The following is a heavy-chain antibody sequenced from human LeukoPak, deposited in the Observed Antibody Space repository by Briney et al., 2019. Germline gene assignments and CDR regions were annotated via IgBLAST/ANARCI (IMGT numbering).Heavy chain of an antibody. V-gene: IGHV3-48*01. CDR3: ARDPPSTDGGPDRWYYYYYMDV. CDR1: GFTFSSYS. Sequence: QAGGSLRLSCAASGFTFSSYSMNWVRQAPGKGLEWVSYISSSSSTIYYADSVKGRFTISRDNAKNSLYLQMNSLRAEDTAVYYCARDPPSTDGGPDRWYYYYYMDVWGKGTTVTVSS. D-gene: IGHD2/OR15-2a*01. J-gene: IGHJ6*03. CDR2: ISSSSSTI.